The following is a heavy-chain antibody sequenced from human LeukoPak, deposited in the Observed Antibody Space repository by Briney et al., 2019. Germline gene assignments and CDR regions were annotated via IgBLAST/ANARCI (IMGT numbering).Heavy chain of an antibody. D-gene: IGHD6-13*01. V-gene: IGHV4-34*01. CDR1: GGSISSYY. J-gene: IGHJ3*02. CDR2: INHSGST. Sequence: SETLSLTCTVSGGSISSYYWSWIRQPPGKGLEWIGEINHSGSTNYNPSLKSRVTISVDTSKNQFSLKLSSVTAADAAVYYCASQIAAAGDSAFDIWGQGTMVTVSS. CDR3: ASQIAAAGDSAFDI.